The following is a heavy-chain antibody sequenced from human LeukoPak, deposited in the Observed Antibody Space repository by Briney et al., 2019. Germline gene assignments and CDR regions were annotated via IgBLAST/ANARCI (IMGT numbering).Heavy chain of an antibody. V-gene: IGHV3-66*01. Sequence: GGSLRFSCAASGFTVSTNYMSWVRQAPGKGLKGGLVIYRGGRTYYADSVKGSMTISRDTTKTAPHIQMNSPRAEQTAVYYCPRALADCGVVCYFGDWGQGTLVTVSS. CDR2: IYRGGRT. CDR3: PRALADCGVVCYFGD. CDR1: GFTVSTNY. J-gene: IGHJ4*02. D-gene: IGHD2-21*02.